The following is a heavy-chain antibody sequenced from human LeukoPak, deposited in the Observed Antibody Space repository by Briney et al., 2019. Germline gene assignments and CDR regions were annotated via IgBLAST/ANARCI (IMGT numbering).Heavy chain of an antibody. CDR1: GFTFSSYA. V-gene: IGHV3-30*04. CDR3: ASDLGYYGSGSYPIDY. D-gene: IGHD3-10*01. CDR2: ISYDGSNK. Sequence: PGGSLRLSCAASGFTFSSYAMHWVRQAPGKGLEWVAVISYDGSNKYYADSVKGRFTISRDNSKNTLYLQMNSLRAEDTAVYYCASDLGYYGSGSYPIDYWGQGTLVTVSS. J-gene: IGHJ4*02.